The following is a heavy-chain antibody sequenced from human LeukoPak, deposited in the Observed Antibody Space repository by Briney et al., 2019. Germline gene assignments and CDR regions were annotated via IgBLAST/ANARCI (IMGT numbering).Heavy chain of an antibody. CDR1: DGSITNND. CDR3: ARTRSDCSGGICYSFFDY. D-gene: IGHD2-15*01. Sequence: PSETLSLTCTVSDGSITNNDWSWVRQTPGKGLEFIGYVHYSGTTNYNPSLKSRVTISVDTSKNQFSLKLSSVTAADTAVYYCARTRSDCSGGICYSFFDYWGQGTLVTVSS. J-gene: IGHJ4*02. CDR2: VHYSGTT. V-gene: IGHV4-59*01.